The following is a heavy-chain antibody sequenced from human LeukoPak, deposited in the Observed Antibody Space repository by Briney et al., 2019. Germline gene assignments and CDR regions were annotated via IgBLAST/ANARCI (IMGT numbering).Heavy chain of an antibody. J-gene: IGHJ4*02. V-gene: IGHV3-7*01. CDR3: AKGGDSSGWYFGTNPNPEFDY. CDR2: INQDGSER. D-gene: IGHD6-19*01. Sequence: GGSLRLSCAASGFTFSNCWLGWVRQAPGKGLEWVSNINQDGSERYFVDSVRGRFTISRDNAKNSLFLQINSLRAEDTAVYYCAKGGDSSGWYFGTNPNPEFDYWGQGTLITVSS. CDR1: GFTFSNCW.